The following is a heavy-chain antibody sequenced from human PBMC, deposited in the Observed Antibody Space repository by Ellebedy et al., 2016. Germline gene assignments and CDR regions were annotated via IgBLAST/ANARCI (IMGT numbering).Heavy chain of an antibody. CDR1: GGSFSGYY. CDR3: ARGDAAGGYCSSTSCYGLDY. CDR2: INHSGST. V-gene: IGHV4-34*01. Sequence: GSLRLXXAVYGGSFSGYYWSWIRQPPGKGLEWIGEINHSGSTNYNPSLKSRVTISVDTSKNQFSLKLSSVTAADTAVYYCARGDAAGGYCSSTSCYGLDYWGQGTLVTVSS. D-gene: IGHD2-2*01. J-gene: IGHJ4*02.